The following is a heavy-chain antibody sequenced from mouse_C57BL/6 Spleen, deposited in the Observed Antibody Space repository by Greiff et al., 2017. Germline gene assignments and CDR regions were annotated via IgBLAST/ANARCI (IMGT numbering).Heavy chain of an antibody. J-gene: IGHJ1*03. Sequence: VQVVESGPELVKPGASVKISCKASGYAFSSSWMNWVKQRPGKGLEWIGRIYPGDGDTNYNGKFKGKATLTADKSSSTAYMQLSSLPSEDSAVYFCARGEPPDVWGTGTTVTVSS. CDR3: ARGEPPDV. V-gene: IGHV1-82*01. CDR2: IYPGDGDT. CDR1: GYAFSSSW.